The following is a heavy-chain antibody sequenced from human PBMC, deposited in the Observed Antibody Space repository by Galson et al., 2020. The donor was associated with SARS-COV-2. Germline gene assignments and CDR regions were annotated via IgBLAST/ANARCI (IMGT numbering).Heavy chain of an antibody. CDR1: GGSISSSDW. CDR3: SRIIVTAYYFSYMDV. J-gene: IGHJ6*03. D-gene: IGHD2-21*02. CDR2: IFHSGYT. V-gene: IGHV4-4*02. Sequence: SETLSLTCAVSGGSISSSDWWGWVRQPPGKGLEWIGAIFHSGYTNYNTSLQSRVTMSLDTSKNQFSLKLSSVTAADTALYYCSRIIVTAYYFSYMDVWGKGTTVTVSS.